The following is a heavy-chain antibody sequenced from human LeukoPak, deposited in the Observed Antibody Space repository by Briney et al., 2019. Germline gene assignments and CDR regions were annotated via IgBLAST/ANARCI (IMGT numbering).Heavy chain of an antibody. D-gene: IGHD1-1*01. V-gene: IGHV3-48*04. CDR2: IISSGSTL. CDR3: ARELNWNLDY. Sequence: GGSLRLSCAASGFTFATESMNWIRQAPGKGLEWVSYIISSGSTLYYADSVKGRFTISRDNAKNSLYLQMNSLRAEDTAVYYCARELNWNLDYWGQETLVTVSS. J-gene: IGHJ4*02. CDR1: GFTFATES.